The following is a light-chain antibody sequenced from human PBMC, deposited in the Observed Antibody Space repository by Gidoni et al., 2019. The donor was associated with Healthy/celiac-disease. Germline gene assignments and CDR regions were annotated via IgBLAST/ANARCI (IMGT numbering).Light chain of an antibody. CDR3: QQYNSYSRT. CDR2: KAS. V-gene: IGKV1-5*03. J-gene: IGKJ1*01. CDR1: QSISSW. Sequence: EIQMTHSPSTLSSSVGDRVPITCRASQSISSWLAWYQQKPGKAPKLLIYKASSLESGVPSMFSGRGSGTEFTLTISSLQPDDFATYYCQQYNSYSRTFGQGTKVEIK.